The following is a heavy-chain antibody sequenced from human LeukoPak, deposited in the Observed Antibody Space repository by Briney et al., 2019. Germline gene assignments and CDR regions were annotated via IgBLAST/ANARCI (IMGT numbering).Heavy chain of an antibody. J-gene: IGHJ4*02. Sequence: GGSLRLSCATSGFSVSSNFMSWVRQAPGKELEWVSVIYSIGSTYYTDSVKGRFTISRDNSKSTVYPQMDSLRAEDTAVYYCVRDSDSFGFDHWGQGTLVTVSS. CDR1: GFSVSSNF. D-gene: IGHD3-10*01. V-gene: IGHV3-53*01. CDR2: IYSIGST. CDR3: VRDSDSFGFDH.